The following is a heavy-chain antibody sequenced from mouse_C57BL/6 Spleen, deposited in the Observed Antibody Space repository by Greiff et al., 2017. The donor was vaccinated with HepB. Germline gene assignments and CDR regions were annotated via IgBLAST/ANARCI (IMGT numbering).Heavy chain of an antibody. Sequence: VQLQQSGPELVKPGASVKISCKASGYTFTDYYINWVKQRPGQGLEWIGWIFPGSGSTYYNEKFKGKATLTVDKSSSTAYMLLSSLTSEDSAVYFCARDYYGSSYSWYFDVWGTGTTVTVSS. J-gene: IGHJ1*03. CDR3: ARDYYGSSYSWYFDV. CDR2: IFPGSGST. V-gene: IGHV1-75*01. CDR1: GYTFTDYY. D-gene: IGHD1-1*01.